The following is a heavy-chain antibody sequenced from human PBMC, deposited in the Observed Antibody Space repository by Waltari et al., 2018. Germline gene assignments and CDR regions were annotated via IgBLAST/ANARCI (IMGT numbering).Heavy chain of an antibody. CDR2: INHSGST. J-gene: IGHJ4*02. CDR1: GGSFSGYY. CDR3: ARTNFWSGVHFDY. D-gene: IGHD3-3*01. V-gene: IGHV4-34*01. Sequence: QVQLQQWGAGLLKPSETLSLTCAVYGGSFSGYYWSWIRQPPGKGLEWIGEINHSGSTNSNPSIKSRVTISVDTSKNQFSLKLSSVTAADTAVYYCARTNFWSGVHFDYWGQGTLVTVSS.